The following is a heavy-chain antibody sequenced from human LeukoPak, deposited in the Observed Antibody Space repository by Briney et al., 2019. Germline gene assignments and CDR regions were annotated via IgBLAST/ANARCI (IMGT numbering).Heavy chain of an antibody. J-gene: IGHJ4*02. D-gene: IGHD3-3*01. CDR2: ISYDGSNK. CDR3: AKPYHDFWSGPDY. CDR1: GFTFSSYG. Sequence: GRSLRLSCAASGFTFSSYGMHWVRQAPGKGLEWVAVISYDGSNKYYADSVKGRFTISRDNSKNTLYLQMNSLRAEDTAVYYCAKPYHDFWSGPDYWGQGTLVTVSS. V-gene: IGHV3-30*18.